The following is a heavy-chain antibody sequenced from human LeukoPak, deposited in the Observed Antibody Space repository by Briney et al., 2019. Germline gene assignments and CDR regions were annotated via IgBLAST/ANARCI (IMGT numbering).Heavy chain of an antibody. V-gene: IGHV3-13*01. CDR1: GFTFSNYD. CDR3: ARDDYGTTDY. J-gene: IGHJ4*02. CDR2: ISTAGET. Sequence: GGSLRLSCAASGFTFSNYDMHWVRQATGKGLEWVSGISTAGETNYTDSVKGRFTISRDNSKNTLYLQMNSLRAEDTAVYYCARDDYGTTDYWGQGTLVTVSS. D-gene: IGHD4-17*01.